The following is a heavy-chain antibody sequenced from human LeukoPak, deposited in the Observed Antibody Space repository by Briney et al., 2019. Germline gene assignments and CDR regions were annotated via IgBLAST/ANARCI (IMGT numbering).Heavy chain of an antibody. CDR2: ISSSGSTI. J-gene: IGHJ6*04. D-gene: IGHD2-2*01. CDR3: ARDSIVVVPAARVYYYYGMDV. Sequence: GGSLRLSCAASGFTFSSYEMNWVRQAPGKGLEWVSYISSSGSTIYYADSVKGRFTISRDNAKNSLYLQMNSLRAEDTAVYYCARDSIVVVPAARVYYYYGMDVWGKGTTVTVSS. CDR1: GFTFSSYE. V-gene: IGHV3-48*03.